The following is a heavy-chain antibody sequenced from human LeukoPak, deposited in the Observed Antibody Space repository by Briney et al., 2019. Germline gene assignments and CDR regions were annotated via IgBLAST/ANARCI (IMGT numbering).Heavy chain of an antibody. CDR2: ISGSGGST. CDR3: AKERVTTTTFDY. D-gene: IGHD4-11*01. V-gene: IGHV3-23*01. J-gene: IGHJ4*02. Sequence: GALRLSCAASGFTFSTYAMSWVRQAPGKGLEWVSLISGSGGSTYYADSVKGRFTISRDKGENTLSLQMNSLRVEDTAVYYCAKERVTTTTFDYWGRGTLVTVSS. CDR1: GFTFSTYA.